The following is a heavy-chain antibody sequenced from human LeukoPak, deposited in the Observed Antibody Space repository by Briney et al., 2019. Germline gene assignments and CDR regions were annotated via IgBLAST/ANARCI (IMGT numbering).Heavy chain of an antibody. J-gene: IGHJ6*02. D-gene: IGHD3-10*01. CDR2: IYYSGST. Sequence: MASETLSLTCTVSGGSISSYYWSWIRQPPGKGLEWIGSIYYSGSTNYNPSLKSRVTISVDTSKNQFSLKLSSVTAADTAVYYCARDSGGSGSYSIYYYYGMDVWGQGTTVTVSS. V-gene: IGHV4-59*01. CDR1: GGSISSYY. CDR3: ARDSGGSGSYSIYYYYGMDV.